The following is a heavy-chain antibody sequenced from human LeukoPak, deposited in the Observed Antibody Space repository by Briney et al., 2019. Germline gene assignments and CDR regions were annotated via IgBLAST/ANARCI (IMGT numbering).Heavy chain of an antibody. CDR3: ARYPGVEAAAGSGWFDP. CDR2: INPNSGGT. J-gene: IGHJ5*02. D-gene: IGHD6-13*01. V-gene: IGHV1-2*02. Sequence: ASVKVSCKASGYTFTGYYMHWVRQAPGQGLEWMGWINPNSGGTNYAQKFQGRVTMTRDTPISTAYMELGRLRSDDTAVYYCARYPGVEAAAGSGWFDPWGQGTLVTVSS. CDR1: GYTFTGYY.